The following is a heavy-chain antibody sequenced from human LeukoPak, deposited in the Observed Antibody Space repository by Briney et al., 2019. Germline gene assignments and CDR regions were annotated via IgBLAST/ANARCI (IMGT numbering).Heavy chain of an antibody. D-gene: IGHD6-13*01. CDR1: GFTFNSYA. V-gene: IGHV3-23*01. CDR3: AKAQDPIAAAGTSPFDY. J-gene: IGHJ4*02. CDR2: ISGSGGST. Sequence: GGSLRLSCAASGFTFNSYAMSWDRQAPGKGLEWVSAISGSGGSTFYADSVKGRFTISRDNSKNTLSLQMNSLRAEDTAVYYCAKAQDPIAAAGTSPFDYWGQGTLVTVSS.